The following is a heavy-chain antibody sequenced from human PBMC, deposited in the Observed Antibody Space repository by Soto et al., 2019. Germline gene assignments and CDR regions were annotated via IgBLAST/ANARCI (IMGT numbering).Heavy chain of an antibody. V-gene: IGHV1-69*13. CDR3: AREEYYYGSGSFYRFDP. CDR1: GGTFSSYA. J-gene: IGHJ5*02. Sequence: SVKVSCKASGGTFSSYAISWVRQAPGQGLEWMGGIIPIFGTANYAQKFQGRVTITADESTSTAYMELSSLRSEDTDVYYCAREEYYYGSGSFYRFDPWGQGTLVTVSS. CDR2: IIPIFGTA. D-gene: IGHD3-10*01.